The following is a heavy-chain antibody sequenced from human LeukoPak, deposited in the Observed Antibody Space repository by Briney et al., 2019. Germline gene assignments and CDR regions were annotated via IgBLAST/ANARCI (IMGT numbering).Heavy chain of an antibody. V-gene: IGHV3-23*01. CDR3: AKDTDYGDYQFDY. CDR1: GFTFSSYA. Sequence: GGSLRLSCAASGFTFSSYAMSWVRQAPGKGLEWVSAISGSGGSTYYADSVKGRFTISRDNPKNTLYLQMNSLRAEDTAVYYCAKDTDYGDYQFDYWGQGTLVTVSS. CDR2: ISGSGGST. J-gene: IGHJ4*02. D-gene: IGHD4-17*01.